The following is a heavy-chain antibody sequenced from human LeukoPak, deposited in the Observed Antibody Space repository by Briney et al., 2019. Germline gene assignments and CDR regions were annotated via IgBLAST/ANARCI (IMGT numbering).Heavy chain of an antibody. CDR3: ACYSSPGGWGVFDY. CDR2: IYYSGST. V-gene: IGHV4-59*12. D-gene: IGHD2-15*01. J-gene: IGHJ4*02. Sequence: SETLSLTCTVSGGSIRSYYWSWIRQPPAKGLEWIGYIYYSGSTTYNPSLTSRVSIALDTSKSQFSLRLTSVTAADTAMYYCACYSSPGGWGVFDYWGQGTLVTVSS. CDR1: GGSIRSYY.